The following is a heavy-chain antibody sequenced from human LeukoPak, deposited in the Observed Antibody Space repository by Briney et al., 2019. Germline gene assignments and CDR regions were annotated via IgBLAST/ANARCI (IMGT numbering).Heavy chain of an antibody. CDR1: GYSIKSGYY. CDR2: IYHSGTT. CDR3: ARGPYSYDSSGAFDI. Sequence: PSETLSLTCTVSGYSIKSGYYWGWLRQPPGKGLEWIGSIYHSGTTYYNPSLKSRVTISVDTSKNQFSLKLSSVTAADTAVYYCARGPYSYDSSGAFDIWGQGTMVTVSS. J-gene: IGHJ3*02. V-gene: IGHV4-38-2*02. D-gene: IGHD3-22*01.